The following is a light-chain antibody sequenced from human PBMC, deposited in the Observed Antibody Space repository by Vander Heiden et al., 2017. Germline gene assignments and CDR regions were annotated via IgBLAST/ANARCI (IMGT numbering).Light chain of an antibody. CDR1: SSNIESNT. V-gene: IGLV1-44*01. CDR3: AAWDDSLNGMV. J-gene: IGLJ2*01. Sequence: QSVLTQPPSASGTPGQRVTISCSGSSSNIESNTVNWYQQRPGTAPKLLIYTNNRRPSGVPDRFSGSRSGTSASLAISGLQSEDEADYYCAAWDDSLNGMVFGGGTKLTVL. CDR2: TNN.